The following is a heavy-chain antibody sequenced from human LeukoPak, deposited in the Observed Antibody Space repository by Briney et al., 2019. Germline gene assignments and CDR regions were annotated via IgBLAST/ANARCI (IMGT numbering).Heavy chain of an antibody. V-gene: IGHV1-69*02. CDR3: ARVGGYEDFDY. CDR1: GGTFSSYT. Sequence: SVKVSCKASGGTFSSYTISWVRQAPGQGLEWMGRIIPIFGIANYAQKFQGRVTITADKSTSTAYMELSSLRSEDTAVYYCARVGGYEDFDYWGQGTLVTVSS. D-gene: IGHD5-12*01. CDR2: IIPIFGIA. J-gene: IGHJ4*02.